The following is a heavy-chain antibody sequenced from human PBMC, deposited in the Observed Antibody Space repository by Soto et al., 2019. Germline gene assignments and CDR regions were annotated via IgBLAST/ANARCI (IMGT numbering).Heavy chain of an antibody. J-gene: IGHJ5*02. V-gene: IGHV3-7*03. CDR1: GFSFNSYW. CDR2: IKPDGREK. CDR3: AGDGVRNGAYNGWLDP. Sequence: EVQLVESGGGLVQPGGSRRLSCAASGFSFNSYWMTWVRQAPGKGLEWVANIKPDGREKYYVASVKGRFTISRDNGKNLLYLQMDSLTPDDTAVYYCAGDGVRNGAYNGWLDPWGQGTLVTVSS. D-gene: IGHD3-16*01.